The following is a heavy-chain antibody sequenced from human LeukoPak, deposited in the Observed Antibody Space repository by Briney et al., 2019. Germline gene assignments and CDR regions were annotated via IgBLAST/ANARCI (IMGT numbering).Heavy chain of an antibody. CDR3: ARDGVGASHDY. CDR1: GFTFSTYW. CDR2: ISRDGTTT. V-gene: IGHV3-74*01. Sequence: GGSLRLSCAASGFTFSTYWMHWVRQTPGKGLVWVSRISRDGTTTTYADSVKGRFTISRDNAKNTLYLEMNSLRAGDTAVYFCARDGVGASHDYWGQGTLVTVSS. J-gene: IGHJ4*02. D-gene: IGHD1-26*01.